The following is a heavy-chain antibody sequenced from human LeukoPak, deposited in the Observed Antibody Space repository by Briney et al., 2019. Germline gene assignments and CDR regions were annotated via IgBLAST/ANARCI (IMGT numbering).Heavy chain of an antibody. Sequence: PTGGSLRLSCAASGFTFSSYGMHWVRQAPGKGLEWVAVISYDGSNKYYADSVKGRFTISRDNSKNTLYLQMNSLRAEDTAVYYCAKDLSKGLLYRRGMYYFDYWGQGTLVTVSS. D-gene: IGHD3-10*01. CDR1: GFTFSSYG. CDR2: ISYDGSNK. CDR3: AKDLSKGLLYRRGMYYFDY. J-gene: IGHJ4*02. V-gene: IGHV3-30*18.